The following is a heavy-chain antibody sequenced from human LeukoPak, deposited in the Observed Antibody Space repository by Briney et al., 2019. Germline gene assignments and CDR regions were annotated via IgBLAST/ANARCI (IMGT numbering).Heavy chain of an antibody. V-gene: IGHV1-2*02. CDR3: ARYHRDGSVPFDY. CDR1: GYTFSGFY. D-gene: IGHD3-10*01. J-gene: IGHJ4*02. CDR2: INPDSGGT. Sequence: ASVKVSCKASGYTFSGFYTHWVRQAPGQGLEWMGWINPDSGGTDYAQKFQGRVTMTRDTSISTAYMELSSLTSDDAAVYYCARYHRDGSVPFDYWGQGTLVTASS.